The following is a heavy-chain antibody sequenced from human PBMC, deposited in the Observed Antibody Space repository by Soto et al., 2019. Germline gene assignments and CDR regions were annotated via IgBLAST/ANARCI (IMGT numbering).Heavy chain of an antibody. V-gene: IGHV1-46*01. CDR1: GYTSTGYY. CDR2: INPSGGST. D-gene: IGHD1-26*01. J-gene: IGHJ4*02. Sequence: ASVKVSCKASGYTSTGYYMHWVRQAPGQGLEWMGIINPSGGSTIYAQKLQGRVTMTTDTSTSTAYMELRSLRSDDTAVYYCGSREDLSRFGNCGEGTLGTGSS. CDR3: GSREDLSRFGN.